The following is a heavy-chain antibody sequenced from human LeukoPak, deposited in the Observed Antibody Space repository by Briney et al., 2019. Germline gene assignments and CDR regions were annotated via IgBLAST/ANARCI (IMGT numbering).Heavy chain of an antibody. CDR1: GGTFSSYA. D-gene: IGHD3-22*01. CDR2: ISGYNGNT. CDR3: AREGTYYYDSSGYAGPYYYGMDV. V-gene: IGHV1-18*01. J-gene: IGHJ6*02. Sequence: ASVKVSCKASGGTFSSYAISWVRQAPGQGLEWMGWISGYNGNTNYAQKLQGRVALTTDTSTSTAYMELRSLRSDDTAVYYCAREGTYYYDSSGYAGPYYYGMDVWGQGTTVTVSS.